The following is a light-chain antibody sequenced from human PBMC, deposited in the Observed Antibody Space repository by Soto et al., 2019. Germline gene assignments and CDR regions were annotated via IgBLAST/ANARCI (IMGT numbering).Light chain of an antibody. V-gene: IGLV2-14*01. CDR2: EVS. CDR3: SSYTSSRAYV. CDR1: SSDVGGYNY. J-gene: IGLJ1*01. Sequence: QSALTQPASVSGSPGQSITISCTGTSSDVGGYNYVSWYQQQSGKAPKLMIHEVSNRPSGVSNRFSGSKSGNTASPTTSGLQAEDEADYYCSSYTSSRAYVFGIGTKVTVL.